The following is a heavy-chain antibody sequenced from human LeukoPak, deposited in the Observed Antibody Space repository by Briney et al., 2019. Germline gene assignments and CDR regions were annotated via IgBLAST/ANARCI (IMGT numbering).Heavy chain of an antibody. Sequence: GGSLRLSCAGSGFTFSDSWMGWVRQAPGKGLEWVANVQHIGGETYYVDSVKGRFTISRDNAKNSVYLQMNSLGADDTAVYYCATYSILNAREFRYWGQGTLVTVTS. J-gene: IGHJ1*01. D-gene: IGHD4-11*01. CDR3: ATYSILNAREFRY. CDR2: VQHIGGET. V-gene: IGHV3-7*01. CDR1: GFTFSDSW.